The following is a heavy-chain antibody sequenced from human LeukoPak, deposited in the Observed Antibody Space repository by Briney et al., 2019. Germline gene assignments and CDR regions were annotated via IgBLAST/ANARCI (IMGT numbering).Heavy chain of an antibody. Sequence: GGSLRLSCAASGFTFNNYFMNWVRQAPGKGLEWVSFIRYGGTNKYYADSVKGRFTISRDNSKNTLYLQMNSLRAEDTAVYYCAKEDIVVVPAASYYFDYWGQGTLVTVSS. CDR1: GFTFNNYF. D-gene: IGHD2-2*01. CDR3: AKEDIVVVPAASYYFDY. V-gene: IGHV3-30*02. CDR2: IRYGGTNK. J-gene: IGHJ4*02.